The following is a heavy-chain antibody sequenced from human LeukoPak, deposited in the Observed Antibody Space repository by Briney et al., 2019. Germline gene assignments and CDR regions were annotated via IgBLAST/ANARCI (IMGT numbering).Heavy chain of an antibody. J-gene: IGHJ4*02. D-gene: IGHD6-19*01. V-gene: IGHV3-23*01. Sequence: PGGSLRLSCVASGFTFTKCAMRWIRQAPGKGLEWVAIITATGDTAYYADSVKGRFTISRDNSRNTVYMQMDSLRAEDTAIYYCAGDRNSDWYSPLDYWGQGPQVTVSP. CDR2: ITATGDTA. CDR3: AGDRNSDWYSPLDY. CDR1: GFTFTKCA.